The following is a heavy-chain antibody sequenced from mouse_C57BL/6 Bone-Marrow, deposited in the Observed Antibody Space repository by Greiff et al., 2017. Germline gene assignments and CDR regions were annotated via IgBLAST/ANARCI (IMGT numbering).Heavy chain of an antibody. CDR2: ISSGGSYT. V-gene: IGHV5-6*01. J-gene: IGHJ2*01. D-gene: IGHD1-1*01. CDR1: GFTFSSYG. Sequence: EVHLVESGGDLVKPGGSLKLSCAASGFTFSSYGMSWVRQTPDKRLEWVATISSGGSYTYYPDSVKGRFTISRDNAKNTLYLQMSSLKSEDTAMYYCARQPVYSSALDYWGQGTTLTVSS. CDR3: ARQPVYSSALDY.